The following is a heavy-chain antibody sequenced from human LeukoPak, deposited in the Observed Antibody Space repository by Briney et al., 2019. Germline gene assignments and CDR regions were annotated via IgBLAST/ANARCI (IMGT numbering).Heavy chain of an antibody. J-gene: IGHJ6*04. V-gene: IGHV4-30-4*01. Sequence: PSETLSLTCTVSGGSISSGDYYWSWIRQPPGKGLEWIGYIYYSGSTYYNPSLKSRVTISVDTSKNQFSLKLSSVTAADTAAYYCARDRIAAAGDYYGMDVWGKGTTVTVSS. D-gene: IGHD6-13*01. CDR3: ARDRIAAAGDYYGMDV. CDR2: IYYSGST. CDR1: GGSISSGDYY.